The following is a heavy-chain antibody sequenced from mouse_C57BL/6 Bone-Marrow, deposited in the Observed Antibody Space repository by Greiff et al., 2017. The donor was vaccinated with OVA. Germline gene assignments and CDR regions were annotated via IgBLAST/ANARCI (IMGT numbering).Heavy chain of an antibody. CDR1: GYTFTSYG. D-gene: IGHD2-5*01. V-gene: IGHV1-81*01. J-gene: IGHJ3*01. CDR2: IYPRSGNT. Sequence: VQLQQSGAELARPGASVKLSCKASGYTFTSYGISWVKQRTGQGLEWIGEIYPRSGNTYYNEKFKGKATLTADKSSSTAYMELRSLTSEDSAVYFAYYSNYGFAYWGQGTLVTVSA. CDR3: YYSNYGFAY.